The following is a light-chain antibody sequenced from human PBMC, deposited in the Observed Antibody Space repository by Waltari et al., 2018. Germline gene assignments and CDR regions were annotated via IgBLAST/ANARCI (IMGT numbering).Light chain of an antibody. CDR2: GAS. CDR3: QQYGSSPLT. CDR1: QSVSRSY. Sequence: EIVLTQSPGTLSLSPGERATISCRASQSVSRSYLAWYQQKPGQAPRLLIYGASSSATGIPDRFSGSGSGTDFTLTISRLEPEDFAVYYCQQYGSSPLTFGGGTKVEIK. V-gene: IGKV3-20*01. J-gene: IGKJ4*01.